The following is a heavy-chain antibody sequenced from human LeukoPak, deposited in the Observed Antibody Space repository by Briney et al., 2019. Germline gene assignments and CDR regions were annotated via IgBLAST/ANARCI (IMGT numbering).Heavy chain of an antibody. CDR3: VRHAFNGVWYSFQY. CDR2: MSYTGNT. J-gene: IGHJ4*02. V-gene: IGHV4-39*01. D-gene: IGHD2-8*01. CDR1: GDSFTTSYH. Sequence: PSETLSLTCTVSGDSFTTSYHWAWIRQPPGKGLEWIGSMSYTGNTYYTPSPKSRVTISVDTSKDHFSLTLASVTAADTALYYCVRHAFNGVWYSFQYWGQGVLVTVSS.